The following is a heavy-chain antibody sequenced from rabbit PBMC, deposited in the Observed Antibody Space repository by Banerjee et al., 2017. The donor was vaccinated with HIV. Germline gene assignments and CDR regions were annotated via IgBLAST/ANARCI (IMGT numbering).Heavy chain of an antibody. CDR3: VRDDYGDIDL. Sequence: QLKESGGGLVQPGGSLKLSCKASGFDFSSYYMSWVRQAPGKGLEWIGYIDPVFGSTYYASWVNGRFTISSHNAQNTLYLQMNGLTAADTATYFCVRDDYGDIDLWGPGTLVTVS. CDR1: GFDFSSYY. CDR2: IDPVFGST. J-gene: IGHJ6*01. V-gene: IGHV1S7*01. D-gene: IGHD2-1*01.